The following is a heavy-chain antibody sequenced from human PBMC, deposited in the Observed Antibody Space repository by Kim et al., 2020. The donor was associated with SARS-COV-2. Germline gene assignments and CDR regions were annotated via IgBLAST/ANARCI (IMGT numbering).Heavy chain of an antibody. J-gene: IGHJ4*02. CDR2: ISSSSSYT. V-gene: IGHV3-11*06. CDR3: ARNTIAAAGGFDY. CDR1: GFTFSDYY. Sequence: GGSLRLSCAASGFTFSDYYMSWIRQAPGKGLEWVSYISSSSSYTNYADSVKGRFTISRDNAKNSLYLQMNSLRAEDTAVYYCARNTIAAAGGFDYWGQGTLVTVSS. D-gene: IGHD6-13*01.